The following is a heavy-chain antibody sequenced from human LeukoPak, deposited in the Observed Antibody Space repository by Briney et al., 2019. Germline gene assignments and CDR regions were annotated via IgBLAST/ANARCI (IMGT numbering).Heavy chain of an antibody. CDR2: INTNTGSP. CDR1: GYTFTSYA. CDR3: ARPPYSSGWYTFFDAFDI. D-gene: IGHD6-19*01. V-gene: IGHV7-4-1*02. Sequence: ASVKVSCKASGYTFTSYAMNWVRQAPGQGLKWMGWINTNTGSPTYAQGFTGRFVFSLDTSVSTAYLQISSLKAEDTAVYYCARPPYSSGWYTFFDAFDIWGQGTMVTVSS. J-gene: IGHJ3*02.